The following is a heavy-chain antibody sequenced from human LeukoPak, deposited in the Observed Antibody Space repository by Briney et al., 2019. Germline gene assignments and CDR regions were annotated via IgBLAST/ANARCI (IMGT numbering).Heavy chain of an antibody. CDR3: ARAMVRGVRLYFYGVDV. CDR2: IYHSGNT. D-gene: IGHD3-10*01. CDR1: GDSIASGAYS. Sequence: SGTLSLTCAVSGDSIASGAYSWSWIRQPPGKGLEWIVYIYHSGNTYYNPSLKSRVTISVDRTMNQFSLKLNSVTAADTAVYFCARAMVRGVRLYFYGVDVWGQGTTAIVSS. V-gene: IGHV4-30-2*01. J-gene: IGHJ6*02.